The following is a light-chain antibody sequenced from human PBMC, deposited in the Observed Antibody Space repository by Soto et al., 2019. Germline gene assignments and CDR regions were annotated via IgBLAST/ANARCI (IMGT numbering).Light chain of an antibody. J-gene: IGKJ3*01. CDR2: GAS. CDR3: QQYGSSPPIT. Sequence: EIVLTQSPGTLSLSPGERATLSCRASQSVSSSYLAWYQQQPGQAPRLLIYGASSRATGIPDRFSGSGSGTHFTLTISTLEPEDFAVYYCQQYGSSPPITFGPGTKVDIK. CDR1: QSVSSSY. V-gene: IGKV3-20*01.